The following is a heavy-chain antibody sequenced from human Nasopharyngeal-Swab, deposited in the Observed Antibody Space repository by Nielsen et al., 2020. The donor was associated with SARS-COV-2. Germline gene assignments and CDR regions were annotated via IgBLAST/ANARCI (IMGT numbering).Heavy chain of an antibody. V-gene: IGHV3-11*01. CDR2: ISSSGSTI. D-gene: IGHD2-21*01. J-gene: IGHJ3*02. CDR3: ARDYGILWRRVPFVI. Sequence: WIRQPPGKALEWVSYISSSGSTIYYADSVKGRFTISRDNAKNSLYLQMNSLRAEDTAVYYCARDYGILWRRVPFVIWGQGTMVTVSS.